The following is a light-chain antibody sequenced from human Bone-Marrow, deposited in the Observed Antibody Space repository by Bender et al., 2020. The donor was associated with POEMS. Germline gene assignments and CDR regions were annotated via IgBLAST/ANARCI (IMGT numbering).Light chain of an antibody. V-gene: IGLV2-14*01. CDR1: SSDVGGFDY. CDR3: ASYTNTGGLL. Sequence: QSALTQPASVSGSPGQSITLPCTGTSSDVGGFDYVSWYQVHPGIAPKLMIYDVTDRPSGVSVRFSGSKSGNTASLTISGLQPEDEADYYCASYTNTGGLLFGTGTKVTVL. CDR2: DVT. J-gene: IGLJ1*01.